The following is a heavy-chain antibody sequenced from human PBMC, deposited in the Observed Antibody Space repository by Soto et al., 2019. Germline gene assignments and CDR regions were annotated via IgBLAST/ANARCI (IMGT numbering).Heavy chain of an antibody. D-gene: IGHD2-15*01. CDR3: ARGDVANYGMDV. V-gene: IGHV4-31*03. CDR1: GGSISSGGYY. Sequence: SETVSLTCTVSGGSISSGGYYWSWIRQHPGKGLEWIGYIYYSGSTYYNPSLKSRVTISVDTSKNQFSLKLSSVTAADTAVYYCARGDVANYGMDVWGQGTTVTVSS. J-gene: IGHJ6*02. CDR2: IYYSGST.